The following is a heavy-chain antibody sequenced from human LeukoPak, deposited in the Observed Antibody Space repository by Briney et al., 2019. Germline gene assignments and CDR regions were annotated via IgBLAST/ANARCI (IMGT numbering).Heavy chain of an antibody. V-gene: IGHV1-69*13. CDR1: GGTFSSYA. Sequence: GASVKVSCKASGGTFSSYASSWVRQAPGQGLEWMGGIIPIFGTANYAQKFQGRVTITADESTSTAYMELSSLRSKDTAVYYCASQGVRPLAFDYWGQGTLVTVSS. CDR2: IIPIFGTA. D-gene: IGHD3-10*01. J-gene: IGHJ4*02. CDR3: ASQGVRPLAFDY.